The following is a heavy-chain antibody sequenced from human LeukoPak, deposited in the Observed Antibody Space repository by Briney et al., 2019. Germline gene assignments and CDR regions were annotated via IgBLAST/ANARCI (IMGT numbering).Heavy chain of an antibody. Sequence: GRSLRLSCAASGFTFDDYAMHWVRQAPGKGLEWVSGISWSSGSIGYADSVKGRFTISRDNAKNSLYLQMNSLRAEDTAVYYCARGYGFFDYWGQGTLVTVSS. D-gene: IGHD3-3*01. J-gene: IGHJ4*02. CDR1: GFTFDDYA. CDR3: ARGYGFFDY. V-gene: IGHV3-9*01. CDR2: ISWSSGSI.